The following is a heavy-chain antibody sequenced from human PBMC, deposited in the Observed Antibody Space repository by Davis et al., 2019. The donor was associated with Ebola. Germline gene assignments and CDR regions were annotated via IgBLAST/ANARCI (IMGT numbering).Heavy chain of an antibody. J-gene: IGHJ4*02. CDR1: GFTFSGSA. D-gene: IGHD3-22*01. Sequence: GGSLRLSCAASGFTFSGSAMHWVRQASGTGLEWVGRIRSKANSYATAYAASVKGRFTISRDDSKNTAYLQMNSLKTEDTAVYYCTGNYYDPQWGIDDYWGQGTLVTVSS. CDR3: TGNYYDPQWGIDDY. CDR2: IRSKANSYAT. V-gene: IGHV3-73*01.